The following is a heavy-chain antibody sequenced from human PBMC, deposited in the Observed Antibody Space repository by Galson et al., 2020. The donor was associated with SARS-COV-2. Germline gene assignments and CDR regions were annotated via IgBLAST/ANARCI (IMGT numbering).Heavy chain of an antibody. CDR3: ARDATSSCWYNWFDP. V-gene: IGHV4-39*07. D-gene: IGHD6-19*01. J-gene: IGHJ5*02. Sequence: SETLSLTCNVSGGSIRSSNYYWGWIRQPTGKGPEWIRSVLNSGTPHYSPSLKSPVTISVDTSKTQYSLTLNSVTAAHTAMYYCARDATSSCWYNWFDPWGQGTLCTVSS. CDR1: GGSIRSSNYY. CDR2: VLNSGTP.